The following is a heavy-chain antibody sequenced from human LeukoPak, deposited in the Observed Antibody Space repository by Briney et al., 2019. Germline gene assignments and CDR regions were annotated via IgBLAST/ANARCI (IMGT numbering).Heavy chain of an antibody. CDR3: SKFADA. J-gene: IGHJ5*02. V-gene: IGHV3-7*03. Sequence: PGGSLRLSCVTSGFTFSTSWMNWVRQAPGKGLEWVANIKEDGSVTNYADSVKGRFTISRDNAKNSLYLQINCLRAEDTALYSGSKFADAWGQGTLVTVSS. CDR1: GFTFSTSW. CDR2: IKEDGSVT.